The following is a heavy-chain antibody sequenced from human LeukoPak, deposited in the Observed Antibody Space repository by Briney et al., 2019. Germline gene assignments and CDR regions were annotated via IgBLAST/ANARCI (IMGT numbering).Heavy chain of an antibody. V-gene: IGHV5-51*01. Sequence: GESLKISCKGSGYNFDIYWIGWVRQMPGKGLEWMGVIYPANSYTTYSPSFQGQVTISADKSVNTAYLQWSTLKASDTATYYCARLGINYYYMGVWAKGTTVTVSS. J-gene: IGHJ6*03. CDR3: ARLGINYYYMGV. D-gene: IGHD6-13*01. CDR2: IYPANSYT. CDR1: GYNFDIYW.